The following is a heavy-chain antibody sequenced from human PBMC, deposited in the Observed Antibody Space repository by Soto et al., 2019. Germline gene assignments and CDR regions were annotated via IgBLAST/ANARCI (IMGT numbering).Heavy chain of an antibody. CDR3: AKDRYGDYFDY. J-gene: IGHJ4*02. D-gene: IGHD4-17*01. Sequence: PGGSLRLSCAASGFTFSSYGMHWVRQAPGKGLEWVAVISYDGSNKYYADSVKGRFTISRDNSKNTLYLQMNSLRAEDTAVYCCAKDRYGDYFDYWGQGTLVTVSS. V-gene: IGHV3-30*18. CDR1: GFTFSSYG. CDR2: ISYDGSNK.